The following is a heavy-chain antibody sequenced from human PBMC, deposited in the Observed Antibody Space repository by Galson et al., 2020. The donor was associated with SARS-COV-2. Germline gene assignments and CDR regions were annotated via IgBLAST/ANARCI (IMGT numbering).Heavy chain of an antibody. D-gene: IGHD3-22*01. Sequence: SETLSLTCTVSGYSVSTTNYWGWVRQPPGRGLEWIGSVYPRGTTYYNPSLKSRVPIPVDTSKNQFSLRLDSVTAADTALYYCARQGVNMIVLVTVPGGYCDLWGRGTLVTVSS. V-gene: IGHV4-38-2*02. CDR1: GYSVSTTNY. CDR2: VYPRGTT. J-gene: IGHJ2*01. CDR3: ARQGVNMIVLVTVPGGYCDL.